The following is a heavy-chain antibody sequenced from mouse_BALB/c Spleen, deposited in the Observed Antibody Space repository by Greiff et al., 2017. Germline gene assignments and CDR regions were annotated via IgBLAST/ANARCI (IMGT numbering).Heavy chain of an antibody. CDR2: ISYSGST. Sequence: VQLQQSGPGLVKPSQSLSLTCTVTGYSITSDYAWHWIRQFPGNQLEWMGYISYSGSTSYNPSLKSRISITRDTSKNQFFLQLNSVTTEDTATYYCARSYNWAWFAYWGQGTLVTVSA. CDR3: ARSYNWAWFAY. D-gene: IGHD4-1*01. V-gene: IGHV3-2*02. CDR1: GYSITSDYA. J-gene: IGHJ3*01.